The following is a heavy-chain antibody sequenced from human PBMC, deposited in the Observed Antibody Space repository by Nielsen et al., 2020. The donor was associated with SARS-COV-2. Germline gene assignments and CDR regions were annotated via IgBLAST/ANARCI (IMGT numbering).Heavy chain of an antibody. Sequence: ASVKVSCKASGYTFINHDINWVRQSTGQGLEWMGWMSPNSGNTGSAQKFQGRVTMTEDTSTDTAYMELSSLRSEDTAVYYCATGPGQLVLGWFDPWGQGTLVTVSS. CDR3: ATGPGQLVLGWFDP. D-gene: IGHD6-13*01. J-gene: IGHJ5*02. CDR2: MSPNSGNT. CDR1: GYTFINHD. V-gene: IGHV1-8*01.